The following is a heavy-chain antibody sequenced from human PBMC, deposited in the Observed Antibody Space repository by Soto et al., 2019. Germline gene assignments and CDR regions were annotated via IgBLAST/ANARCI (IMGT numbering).Heavy chain of an antibody. CDR1: GGSISSGGYY. J-gene: IGHJ4*02. V-gene: IGHV4-31*03. CDR2: IYYSGST. Sequence: SETLSLTCTVSGGSISSGGYYWSWIRQHPGKGLEWIGYIYYSGSTYYNPSLKSRVTISVDTSKNQFSLKLSSVTAADTAVYYCARVDYGGNSRKVYFDYWGQGTLVTVSS. D-gene: IGHD4-17*01. CDR3: ARVDYGGNSRKVYFDY.